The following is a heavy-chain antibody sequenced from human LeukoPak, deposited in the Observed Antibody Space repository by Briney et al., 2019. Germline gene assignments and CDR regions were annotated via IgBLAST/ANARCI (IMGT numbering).Heavy chain of an antibody. CDR3: ARGLRDIRNDY. Sequence: SETLSLTCTVSGGSISSSSYYWGWIRQPPGKGLEWIGSIYYSGSTYYNPSLKSRVTISVDTSKNQFSLKLSSVTAADTAVYYCARGLRDIRNDYWGQGTLVTVSS. D-gene: IGHD2-15*01. CDR2: IYYSGST. CDR1: GGSISSSSYY. V-gene: IGHV4-39*07. J-gene: IGHJ4*02.